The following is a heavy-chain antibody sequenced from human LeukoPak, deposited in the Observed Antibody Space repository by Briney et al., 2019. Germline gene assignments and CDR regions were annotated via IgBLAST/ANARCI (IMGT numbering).Heavy chain of an antibody. CDR2: IYYTGRT. J-gene: IGHJ3*01. D-gene: IGHD3-22*01. CDR1: GGSISRYY. CDR3: ARLLDNDNSGDPDTFDV. Sequence: PSETLSLTCGVSGGSISRYYWSWIRQPPGKGLEWIGFIYYTGRTRYNPSLQSRVSISLGTSVNNFSLKLTSVTAADTAVYYCARLLDNDNSGDPDTFDVWGRGTVVTVSS. V-gene: IGHV4-59*01.